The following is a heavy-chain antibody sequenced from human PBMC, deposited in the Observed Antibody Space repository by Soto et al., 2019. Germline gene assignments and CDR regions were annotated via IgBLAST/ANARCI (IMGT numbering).Heavy chain of an antibody. CDR2: VYSSGGT. CDR1: CGSMSSYY. CDR3: ARGQRFSDWFDP. J-gene: IGHJ5*02. D-gene: IGHD3-3*01. Sequence: SETLSLTCTVSCGSMSSYYWTWIRQPAGKGLEWIGRVYSSGGTHYNPSLKSRVTISLDTSKNQFSLRLLSVTDADTAVYYCARGQRFSDWFDPWGQGTLVTVSS. V-gene: IGHV4-4*07.